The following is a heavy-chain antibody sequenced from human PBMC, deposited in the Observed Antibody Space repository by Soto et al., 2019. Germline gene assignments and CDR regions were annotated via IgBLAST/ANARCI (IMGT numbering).Heavy chain of an antibody. J-gene: IGHJ4*02. D-gene: IGHD3-16*01. V-gene: IGHV4-39*01. CDR2: VYYSGRT. Sequence: SETLSLTCTVSGGSTNIRSDYLGWIRQPPGKGLEWIGSVYYSGRTHDNPSLQSRVTISVDTSRNQFSLNLISVTAAETAVYLCERQPRGPGYGERGLYFDYWGQGTRITVSS. CDR3: ERQPRGPGYGERGLYFDY. CDR1: GGSTNIRSDY.